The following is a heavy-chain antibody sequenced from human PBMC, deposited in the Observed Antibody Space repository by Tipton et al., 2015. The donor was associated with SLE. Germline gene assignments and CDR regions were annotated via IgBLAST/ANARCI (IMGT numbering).Heavy chain of an antibody. V-gene: IGHV3-33*08. CDR3: ARDQNDFWSGRGYAFDI. J-gene: IGHJ3*02. Sequence: SLRLSCAASGFTFSSYGMHWVRQAPGKGLEWVAVIWYDGSNKYYADSVKGRFTISRDNSKNTLYLQMNSLRAEDTAVYYCARDQNDFWSGRGYAFDIWGQGTMVTVSS. CDR2: IWYDGSNK. CDR1: GFTFSSYG. D-gene: IGHD3-3*01.